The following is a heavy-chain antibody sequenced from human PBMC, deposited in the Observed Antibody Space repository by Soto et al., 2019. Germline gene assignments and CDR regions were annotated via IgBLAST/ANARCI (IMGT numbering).Heavy chain of an antibody. Sequence: SLRLSCAASGFIFSDHYMSWIRQAPGKGLEWVSYIYSSGTTIYYADSVKGRFTISRDNAKNSLYLQMNGLRAEDTAVYYCTNVAPATFYWGQGTLVTVSS. J-gene: IGHJ4*02. D-gene: IGHD1-26*01. CDR1: GFIFSDHY. CDR3: TNVAPATFY. V-gene: IGHV3-11*01. CDR2: IYSSGTTI.